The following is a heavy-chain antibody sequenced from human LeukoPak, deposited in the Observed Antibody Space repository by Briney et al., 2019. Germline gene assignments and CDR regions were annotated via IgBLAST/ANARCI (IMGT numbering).Heavy chain of an antibody. Sequence: GSSVKVSCQASGGTFSSYAISWVRQAPGQGLEWMGRIIPILGIANYAQKFQGRVTITADKSTSTAYMELSSLRSEDTAVYYCARDDYGDYLYAFDIWGQGTMVTVSS. J-gene: IGHJ3*02. V-gene: IGHV1-69*04. CDR2: IIPILGIA. CDR3: ARDDYGDYLYAFDI. CDR1: GGTFSSYA. D-gene: IGHD4-17*01.